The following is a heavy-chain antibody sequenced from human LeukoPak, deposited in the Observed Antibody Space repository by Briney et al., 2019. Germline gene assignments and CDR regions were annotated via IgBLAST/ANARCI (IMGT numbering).Heavy chain of an antibody. Sequence: SETLSLTCTVSGGSISSYYWSWIRQPPGKGLEWIGYIYYSGSTNYNPSLKSRVTMSVDTSKNQFSLKLSSVTAADTAVYYCARVGIAAATYYYYYMDVWGKGTTVTVSS. J-gene: IGHJ6*03. D-gene: IGHD6-13*01. CDR3: ARVGIAAATYYYYYMDV. V-gene: IGHV4-59*01. CDR2: IYYSGST. CDR1: GGSISSYY.